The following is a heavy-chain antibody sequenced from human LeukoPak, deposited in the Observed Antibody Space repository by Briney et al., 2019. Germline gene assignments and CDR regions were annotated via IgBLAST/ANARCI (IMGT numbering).Heavy chain of an antibody. D-gene: IGHD3-3*02. CDR3: AKDISSTSSTPFDP. CDR2: ISGSGTAT. Sequence: PGGSLRLSRAASGFTSGFTFSSFAMSWVRQAPGKGLEWVSAISGSGTATHYAASVRGRFTISRDNSKNTLYLEMNSLRAEDTAIYYCAKDISSTSSTPFDPWGQGTLVTVSS. J-gene: IGHJ5*02. V-gene: IGHV3-23*01. CDR1: GFTFSSFA.